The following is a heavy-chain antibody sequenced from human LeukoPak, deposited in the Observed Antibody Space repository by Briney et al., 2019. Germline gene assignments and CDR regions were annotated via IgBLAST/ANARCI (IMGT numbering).Heavy chain of an antibody. CDR3: ARGGSFYYYYYMDV. V-gene: IGHV3-74*01. D-gene: IGHD1-26*01. CDR1: GFTFSTYW. Sequence: GGSLRLSCAASGFTFSTYWMHWVRQAPGKGLVWVSRINSDGSRTSYADSVKGRFTISRDNAKNTLYLQMSSLGAEDTAVYYCARGGSFYYYYYMDVWGKGTTVTMSS. CDR2: INSDGSRT. J-gene: IGHJ6*03.